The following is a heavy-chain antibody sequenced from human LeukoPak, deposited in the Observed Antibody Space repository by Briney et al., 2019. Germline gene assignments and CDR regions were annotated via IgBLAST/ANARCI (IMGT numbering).Heavy chain of an antibody. CDR3: ARLQTVDTAMGFDY. D-gene: IGHD5-18*01. J-gene: IGHJ4*02. CDR1: GGSISSSSYY. CDR2: IYYSGST. V-gene: IGHV4-39*01. Sequence: SETLSLTCTVSGGSISSSSYYWGWIRQPPGKGLEWIGSIYYSGSTYYNPSLKSRVTISVDTSKNQFSLKLSSVTAADTAVYYCARLQTVDTAMGFDYWGQGTLVTVSS.